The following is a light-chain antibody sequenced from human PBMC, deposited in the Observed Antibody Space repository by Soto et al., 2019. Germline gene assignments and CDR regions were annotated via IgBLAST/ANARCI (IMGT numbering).Light chain of an antibody. CDR2: DAS. J-gene: IGKJ1*01. CDR3: QQYNTPWP. Sequence: DIQMTQSPSTLSASVGDRVTITCRASQSISRWLAWYQQKPGKAPNLLIYDASTLHSGVPSRFSGSGSGTEFSLTITNLQPDDFATYVCQQYNTPWPFGQGTNVEIK. CDR1: QSISRW. V-gene: IGKV1-5*01.